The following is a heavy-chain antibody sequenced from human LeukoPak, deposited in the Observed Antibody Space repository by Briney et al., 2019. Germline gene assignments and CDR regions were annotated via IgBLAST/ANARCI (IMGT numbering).Heavy chain of an antibody. D-gene: IGHD2-2*01. CDR1: VVTFSSYW. CDR2: INTDGSST. Sequence: GGSLRLSCAASVVTFSSYWMHWVRQAPGKGLVWVSRINTDGSSTSYADSVKGRFTISRDNSKNTLYLQMNSLRAEDTAVYYCAKGERERTIVVVPAAPNDYWGLGTLVTVSS. V-gene: IGHV3-74*01. J-gene: IGHJ4*02. CDR3: AKGERERTIVVVPAAPNDY.